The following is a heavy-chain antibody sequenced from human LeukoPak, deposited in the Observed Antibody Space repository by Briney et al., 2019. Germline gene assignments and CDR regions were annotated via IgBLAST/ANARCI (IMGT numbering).Heavy chain of an antibody. Sequence: PSETLSLTCTVSGGSISSSSYYWGWIRQPPGKGLEWIGSIYYSGSTYYNPSLKSRVTISVDTSKNQFSLKLSSVTAADTAVYYCARRGTMVRGVIIMYYFDYWGQGTLVTASS. J-gene: IGHJ4*02. CDR1: GGSISSSSYY. CDR3: ARRGTMVRGVIIMYYFDY. CDR2: IYYSGST. D-gene: IGHD3-10*01. V-gene: IGHV4-39*01.